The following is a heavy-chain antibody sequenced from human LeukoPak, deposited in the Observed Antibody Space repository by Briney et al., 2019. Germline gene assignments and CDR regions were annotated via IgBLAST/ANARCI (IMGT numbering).Heavy chain of an antibody. CDR1: GYTLTELS. V-gene: IGHV1-24*01. CDR3: ATAEWELLRSRGYFDY. J-gene: IGHJ4*02. Sequence: ASVKVSCKGSGYTLTELSMHWVRQAPGKGLEWMGGFDPEDGETIYAQKFQGRVTMTEDTSTDTAYMELSSLRSEDTAVYYCATAEWELLRSRGYFDYWGQGTLVTISS. D-gene: IGHD1-26*01. CDR2: FDPEDGET.